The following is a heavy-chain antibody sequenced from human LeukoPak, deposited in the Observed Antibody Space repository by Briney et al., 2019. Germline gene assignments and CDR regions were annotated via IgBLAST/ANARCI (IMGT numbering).Heavy chain of an antibody. CDR3: ARRIATAPMSWFDP. CDR2: IYTSGST. D-gene: IGHD6-13*01. CDR1: GGSISSGSYY. Sequence: SPTLSLTCTVSGGSISSGSYYWSWIRQSAGKGLEWIGRIYTSGSTNYNPSLKSRVTISVDTSKNQFSLKLSSVTAADTAVYYCARRIATAPMSWFDPWGQGTLVTVSS. V-gene: IGHV4-61*02. J-gene: IGHJ5*02.